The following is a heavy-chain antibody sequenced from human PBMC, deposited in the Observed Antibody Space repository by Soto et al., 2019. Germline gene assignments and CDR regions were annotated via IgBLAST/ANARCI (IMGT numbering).Heavy chain of an antibody. J-gene: IGHJ4*02. D-gene: IGHD2-2*01. CDR2: IYYSGST. CDR3: ARENCISTSCYREFDY. CDR1: GGSISSYY. Sequence: PSETLSLTCTVSGGSISSYYWSWIRQPPGKGLEWIGYIYYSGSTNYNPSLKSRVTISVDTSKNQFSLKLSSVTAADTAVYYCARENCISTSCYREFDYWGQGTLVTVSS. V-gene: IGHV4-59*01.